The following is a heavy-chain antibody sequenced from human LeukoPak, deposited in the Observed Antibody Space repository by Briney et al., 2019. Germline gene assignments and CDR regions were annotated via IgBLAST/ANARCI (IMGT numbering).Heavy chain of an antibody. Sequence: SETLSLTCTVSGGSISSYYWSWIRQPPGKGLEWIGYIYYSGSTNYNPSHRSRVTISVDSSKNQFSLKLTSVTAADTAVYYCARGGSGEVPEYFKHWGQGTLVTVSS. CDR2: IYYSGST. CDR1: GGSISSYY. J-gene: IGHJ1*01. V-gene: IGHV4-59*01. D-gene: IGHD3-10*01. CDR3: ARGGSGEVPEYFKH.